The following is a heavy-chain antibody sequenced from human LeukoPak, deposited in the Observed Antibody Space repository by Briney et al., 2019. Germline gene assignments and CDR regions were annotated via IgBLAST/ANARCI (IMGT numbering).Heavy chain of an antibody. V-gene: IGHV4-59*12. CDR3: AKSRGYNYGSWDQYFDY. D-gene: IGHD5-18*01. CDR2: IYYSGSS. J-gene: IGHJ4*02. CDR1: GGSISGYH. Sequence: SETLSLTCNVSGGSISGYHWSWIRQPPGKGLEWLGYIYYSGSSNYNPSLKSRVTMSADTSKNQFSLKLSSVAAADTAVYYCAKSRGYNYGSWDQYFDYWGQGTLVTVSS.